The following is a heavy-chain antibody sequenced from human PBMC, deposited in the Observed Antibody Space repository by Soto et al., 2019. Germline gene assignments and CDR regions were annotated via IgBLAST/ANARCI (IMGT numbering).Heavy chain of an antibody. D-gene: IGHD5-18*01. CDR3: AREGYNYGHHFDS. V-gene: IGHV4-4*02. CDR2: IYRGGSI. Sequence: SETLSLTCAVSGSSISSSNWWSWVRQPPGKGLEWIGGIYRGGSINYNPPLKSRVAISLDKSKNQVSLKLRSVTAADTAVYYCAREGYNYGHHFDSWGQGTLVTVSS. J-gene: IGHJ4*02. CDR1: GSSISSSNW.